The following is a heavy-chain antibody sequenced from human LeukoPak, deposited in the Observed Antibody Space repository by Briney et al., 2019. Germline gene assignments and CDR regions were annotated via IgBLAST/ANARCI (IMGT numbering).Heavy chain of an antibody. CDR1: GLTVSSYA. D-gene: IGHD5-18*01. V-gene: IGHV3-64*01. Sequence: GGSLRLAWTVSGLTVSSYAVYWVRQSPGKGLEYVSSISSNGDTTYYANSVKGRFTISIDTSKNTLYLQMGGLRAEDMAVYYCARSLRGGYGLLDSWGQGSQVAVSS. CDR2: ISSNGDTT. J-gene: IGHJ4*02. CDR3: ARSLRGGYGLLDS.